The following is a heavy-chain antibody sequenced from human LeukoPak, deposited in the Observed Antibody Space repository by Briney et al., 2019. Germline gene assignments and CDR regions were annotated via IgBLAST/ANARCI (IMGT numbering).Heavy chain of an antibody. CDR2: INHSGST. Sequence: PSETLSLTCAVYGGSFSGYYWSWIRQPPGKGLEWIGEINHSGSTNYNPSLKSRVTISVDTSKNQFSLKLSSVTAADTAVYYCARSGRYFDWLLPNYYYYYGMDVWGQGTTVTVSS. V-gene: IGHV4-34*01. CDR3: ARSGRYFDWLLPNYYYYYGMDV. J-gene: IGHJ6*02. CDR1: GGSFSGYY. D-gene: IGHD3-9*01.